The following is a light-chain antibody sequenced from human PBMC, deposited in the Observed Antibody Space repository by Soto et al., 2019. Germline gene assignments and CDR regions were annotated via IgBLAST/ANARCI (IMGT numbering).Light chain of an antibody. Sequence: DIQMTQSPSTLSASVGDRVTITCRASESISSWLAWYQQKPRKAPKLLIYDASSLESGVPSRFSGSRSGTEFTLTISSLQPDDFATYYCQQYADYSTFGQGTKVDNK. J-gene: IGKJ1*01. CDR1: ESISSW. V-gene: IGKV1-5*01. CDR3: QQYADYST. CDR2: DAS.